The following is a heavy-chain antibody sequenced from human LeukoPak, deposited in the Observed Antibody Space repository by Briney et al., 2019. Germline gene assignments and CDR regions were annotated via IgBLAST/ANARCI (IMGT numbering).Heavy chain of an antibody. V-gene: IGHV4-59*01. D-gene: IGHD6-19*01. CDR3: ARVGVAGPYYFDY. J-gene: IGHJ4*02. CDR2: IYYDGST. CDR1: GGSITYYY. Sequence: SEALSLTCTVSGGSITYYYWSWIRQPPGKGLEWMGYIYYDGSTNYNPSLKSRVTISVDTSKNQFSLRLTSVTAADTAVYYCARVGVAGPYYFDYWGQGTLVTVSS.